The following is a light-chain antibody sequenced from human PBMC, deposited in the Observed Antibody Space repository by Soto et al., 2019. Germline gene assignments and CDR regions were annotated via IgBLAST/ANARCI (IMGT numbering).Light chain of an antibody. CDR3: QQYNNWPQT. V-gene: IGKV3-20*01. CDR1: QSVTSTY. J-gene: IGKJ1*01. Sequence: EIVLTQSPGTLSLSPGERATLSCRASQSVTSTYLAWYQQKPGQAPRLLIYGASTRVTGIPDRFSGSGSGTDFTLTISRLEPEDFAVYYCQQYNNWPQTFGQGTKVDIK. CDR2: GAS.